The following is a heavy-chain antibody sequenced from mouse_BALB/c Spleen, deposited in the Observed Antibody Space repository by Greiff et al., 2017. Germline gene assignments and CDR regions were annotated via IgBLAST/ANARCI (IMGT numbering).Heavy chain of an antibody. CDR3: ARFPYYYGKDRYFDV. CDR1: GFSLTGYG. J-gene: IGHJ1*01. D-gene: IGHD1-1*01. CDR2: IWGDGST. V-gene: IGHV2-6-7*01. Sequence: QVQLKESGPGLVAPSQSLSITCTVSGFSLTGYGVNWVRQPPGKGLEWLGMIWGDGSTDYNSALKSRLSISKDNSKSQVFLKMNSLQTDDTARYYCARFPYYYGKDRYFDVWGAGTTVTVSS.